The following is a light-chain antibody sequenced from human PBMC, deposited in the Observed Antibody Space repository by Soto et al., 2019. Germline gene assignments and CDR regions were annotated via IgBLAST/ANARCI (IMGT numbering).Light chain of an antibody. CDR3: QQYENLPT. CDR2: DAS. J-gene: IGKJ5*01. CDR1: QNINNY. Sequence: DIQITQAPASRSASVLDRVTITCQASQNINNYLNWYQQKPGRAPKLLIYDASNLEAGVPSRFRGSGSGTDFTFTISRLQTEDIATYYCQQYENLPTFGQGTRLEIK. V-gene: IGKV1-33*01.